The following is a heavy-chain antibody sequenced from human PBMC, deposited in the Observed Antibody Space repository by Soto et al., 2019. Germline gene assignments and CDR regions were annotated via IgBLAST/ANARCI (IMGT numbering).Heavy chain of an antibody. Sequence: GASVKVSCKASGYTFTSYAISWVRHAPGQGLEWMGWISAYYGNTNYAQKLQGRVTMTADTSTSTAYMELRSLRSDDTAVYYCARVSRPRLVVINAVDDWGQGTLVTVSS. CDR3: ARVSRPRLVVINAVDD. CDR2: ISAYYGNT. D-gene: IGHD3-22*01. CDR1: GYTFTSYA. J-gene: IGHJ4*02. V-gene: IGHV1-18*01.